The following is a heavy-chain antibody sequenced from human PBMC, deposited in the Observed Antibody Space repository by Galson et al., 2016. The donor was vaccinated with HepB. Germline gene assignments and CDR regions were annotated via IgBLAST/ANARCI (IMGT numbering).Heavy chain of an antibody. D-gene: IGHD3-22*01. J-gene: IGHJ4*02. CDR1: GFTFSDYW. Sequence: SLRLSCAASGFTFSDYWVAWVRQTPGEGLEWVANIKQDGREKYYVDSVKGRFPISRDNATNSLYLQMNSLRPKDTAVYYCSSAAYHYGSNGYYFAYWGQGTLVTVSS. V-gene: IGHV3-7*05. CDR2: IKQDGREK. CDR3: SSAAYHYGSNGYYFAY.